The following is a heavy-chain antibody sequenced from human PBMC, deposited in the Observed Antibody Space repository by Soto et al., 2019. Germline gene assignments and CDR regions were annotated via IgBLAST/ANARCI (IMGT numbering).Heavy chain of an antibody. V-gene: IGHV4-39*01. CDR2: IYYSGST. Sequence: ETLSLTSTFYGGSISISTYYWGGIREPPGKGLEWIGSIYYSGSTYYNPSLKSRVTISVDTSKNQFSLKLSSVTAADTAVYYCARISWVRGVILRWFDPWGQGTLVTVSS. J-gene: IGHJ5*02. D-gene: IGHD3-10*01. CDR1: GGSISISTYY. CDR3: ARISWVRGVILRWFDP.